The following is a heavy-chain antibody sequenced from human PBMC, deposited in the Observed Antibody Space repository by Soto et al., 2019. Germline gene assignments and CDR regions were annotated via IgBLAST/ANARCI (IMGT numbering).Heavy chain of an antibody. D-gene: IGHD3-10*01. CDR2: IYHSGST. CDR3: ARARMVRGVIYYYGMDV. CDR1: GGSISSGGNN. V-gene: IGHV4-31*03. J-gene: IGHJ6*02. Sequence: QVQLQESGPGLVKSSQTLSLTCTVSGGSISSGGNNWSWICQRTGKGLGWIGYIYHSGSTYYNPSLRSRVTISVDPSKNQFSLKLNSVTAADTAVYYCARARMVRGVIYYYGMDVWGQGTTVTVSS.